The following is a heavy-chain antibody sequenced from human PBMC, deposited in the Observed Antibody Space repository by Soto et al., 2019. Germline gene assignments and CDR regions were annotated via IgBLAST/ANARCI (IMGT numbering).Heavy chain of an antibody. D-gene: IGHD6-19*01. CDR1: GGSISSSSYY. Sequence: SETLSLTCTVSGGSISSSSYYWGWIRQPPGKGLEWIGSIYYSGSTYYNPSLKSRVTISVDTSKNQFSLKLGSVTAADTAVYYCARQSSGWDYWGQGTLVTV. CDR2: IYYSGST. V-gene: IGHV4-39*01. CDR3: ARQSSGWDY. J-gene: IGHJ4*02.